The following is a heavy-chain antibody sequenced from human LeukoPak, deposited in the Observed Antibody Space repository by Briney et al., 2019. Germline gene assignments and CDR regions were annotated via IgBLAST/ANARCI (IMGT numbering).Heavy chain of an antibody. J-gene: IGHJ3*02. CDR2: ISSSSSTI. V-gene: IGHV3-48*01. D-gene: IGHD3-3*01. Sequence: PGGSLRLSCAASGFTFSSYSMNWVRQAPGKGLEWVSYISSSSSTIYYADSVKGRFTISRDNAKDSPYLQMNSLRAEDTAVYYCAKRWYDFWSGAFDIWGQGTMVTVSS. CDR1: GFTFSSYS. CDR3: AKRWYDFWSGAFDI.